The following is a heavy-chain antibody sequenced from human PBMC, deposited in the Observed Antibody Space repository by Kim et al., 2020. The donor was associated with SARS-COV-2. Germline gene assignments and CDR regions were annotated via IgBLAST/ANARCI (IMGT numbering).Heavy chain of an antibody. J-gene: IGHJ6*02. D-gene: IGHD3-16*02. Sequence: ASVKVSCKASGYTFTSYAMHWVRQAPGQRLEWMGWINAGNGNTKYSQKFQGRVTITRDTSASTAYMELSSLRSEDTAVYYCASEYYDYVWGSYRSGYYGMDVWGQGTTVTVSS. CDR2: INAGNGNT. CDR3: ASEYYDYVWGSYRSGYYGMDV. V-gene: IGHV1-3*01. CDR1: GYTFTSYA.